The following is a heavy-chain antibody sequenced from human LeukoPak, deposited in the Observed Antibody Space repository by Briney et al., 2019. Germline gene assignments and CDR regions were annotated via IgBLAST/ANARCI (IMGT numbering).Heavy chain of an antibody. J-gene: IGHJ5*02. CDR2: ISSSGSTI. V-gene: IGHV3-11*01. D-gene: IGHD2-15*01. CDR1: GFTFSDYY. Sequence: GGSLRLSCAASGFTFSDYYMSWIRQAPGKGLEWVSYISSSGSTIYYADSVKGRFTISRDNAKNSLYLQMNSLRAEDTAVYYCARGGGYCSGGSCYPHNWFDPWGQGTLVTVFS. CDR3: ARGGGYCSGGSCYPHNWFDP.